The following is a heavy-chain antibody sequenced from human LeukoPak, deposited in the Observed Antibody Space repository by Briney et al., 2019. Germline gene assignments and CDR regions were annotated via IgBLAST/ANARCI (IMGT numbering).Heavy chain of an antibody. CDR1: GFTVSSNY. J-gene: IGHJ4*02. CDR2: ISSDGSST. V-gene: IGHV3-74*01. Sequence: GGSLRLSCAASGFTVSSNYMSWVRQAPGKGLEWVSRISSDGSSTNYADSVKGRFTISRDNAKNTLYLQMNSLRAEDTAVYYCARRNYWGQGTLVTVSS. CDR3: ARRNY.